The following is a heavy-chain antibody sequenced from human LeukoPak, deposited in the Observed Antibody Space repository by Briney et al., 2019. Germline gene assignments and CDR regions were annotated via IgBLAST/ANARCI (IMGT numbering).Heavy chain of an antibody. D-gene: IGHD3-22*01. CDR1: GFTFSSYA. Sequence: GGSLRLSCAASGFTFSSYAMHWVRQAPGKGLEWVAVISYDGSNKYYADSVKGRFTISRDNSKNTLYLQMNSLRAEDTAVYYCARWNTYYYDSSGYFGSYGMDVWGQGTMVTVSS. CDR2: ISYDGSNK. V-gene: IGHV3-30-3*01. J-gene: IGHJ6*02. CDR3: ARWNTYYYDSSGYFGSYGMDV.